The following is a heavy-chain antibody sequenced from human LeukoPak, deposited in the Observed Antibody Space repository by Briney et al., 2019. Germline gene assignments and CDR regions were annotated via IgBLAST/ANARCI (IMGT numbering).Heavy chain of an antibody. J-gene: IGHJ3*02. CDR3: AKDVFWNYSAFDI. Sequence: PGGSLRLSCAASGFTFSSYAMSWVRQAPGKGLEWVSGISWNSGSIGYADSVKGRFTISRDNAKNSLYLQMNSLRAEDTALYYCAKDVFWNYSAFDIWGQGTMVTVSS. CDR1: GFTFSSYA. D-gene: IGHD1-7*01. CDR2: ISWNSGSI. V-gene: IGHV3-9*01.